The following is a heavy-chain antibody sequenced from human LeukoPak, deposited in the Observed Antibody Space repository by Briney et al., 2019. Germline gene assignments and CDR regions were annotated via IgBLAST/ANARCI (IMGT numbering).Heavy chain of an antibody. CDR2: INPNSGDT. Sequence: ASVKVSCKASGYTFTDYYMHWVRQAPGQGLEWMGWINPNSGDTNYAQKFQGRVTMTRDTSISTAYMELSRLRSDGTAVYYCARALMTTVVTSSGGDIWGQGTMVTVSS. J-gene: IGHJ3*02. CDR3: ARALMTTVVTSSGGDI. D-gene: IGHD4-23*01. CDR1: GYTFTDYY. V-gene: IGHV1-2*02.